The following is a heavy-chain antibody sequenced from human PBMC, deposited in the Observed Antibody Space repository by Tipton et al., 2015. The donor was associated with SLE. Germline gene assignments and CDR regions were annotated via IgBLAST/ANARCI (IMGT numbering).Heavy chain of an antibody. J-gene: IGHJ3*02. CDR3: ARDRSIVRARDAFDI. CDR2: IYYSGST. D-gene: IGHD1-26*01. V-gene: IGHV4-39*07. CDR1: GGSISSSSYY. Sequence: TLSLTCTVSGGSISSSSYYWGWIRQPPGKGLEWIGSIYYSGSTHYNPSLKSRVTISVDTSKNQFSLKLSSVTAADTAVYYCARDRSIVRARDAFDIWGQGTMVTVSS.